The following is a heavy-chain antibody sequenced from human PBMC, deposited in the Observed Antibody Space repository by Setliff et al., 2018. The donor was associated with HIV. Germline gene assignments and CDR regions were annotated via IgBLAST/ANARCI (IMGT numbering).Heavy chain of an antibody. CDR2: INPNSGGT. J-gene: IGHJ3*02. D-gene: IGHD2-2*01. CDR1: RSTFNSHT. CDR3: ARAGGGATDQAFDI. V-gene: IGHV1-2*02. Sequence: GASVKVSCKASRSTFNSHTINWVRQAPGQGLEWMGWINPNSGGTNYAQKFQGRVTMTTDTSTGTLYMELSNLKSDDSAVYYCARAGGGATDQAFDIWGQGTMVT.